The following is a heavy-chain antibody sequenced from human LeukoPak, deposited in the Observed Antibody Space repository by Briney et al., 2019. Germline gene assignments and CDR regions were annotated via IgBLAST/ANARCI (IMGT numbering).Heavy chain of an antibody. V-gene: IGHV3-33*01. CDR2: IWYDGSNK. CDR1: GFTFSTYG. D-gene: IGHD6-19*01. CDR3: ARQPDDSSGWNNGQDFFDY. J-gene: IGHJ4*02. Sequence: GGSLRLSCAASGFTFSTYGMHWVRQAPGKGLEWVAVIWYDGSNKYYADSVKGRFTISRDNSKSTLLLQMNSLGAEDTAVYYCARQPDDSSGWNNGQDFFDYWGQGTLVTVSS.